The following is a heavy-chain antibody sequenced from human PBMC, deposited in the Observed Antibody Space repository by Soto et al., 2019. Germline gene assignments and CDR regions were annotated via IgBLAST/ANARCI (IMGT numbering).Heavy chain of an antibody. CDR3: ARPDFGDYWYFDL. V-gene: IGHV1-69*08. Sequence: QDQLVQSGAEVKKPGSSVKVSCKASGGTFSSHTCSWVRQAPGQGLEWMGRIIPALGTATYAQKFQGRVTITADECATTVYMDLNTLSSADTAVYYCARPDFGDYWYFDLCGRGTLVTVSS. J-gene: IGHJ2*01. CDR2: IIPALGTA. CDR1: GGTFSSHT. D-gene: IGHD3-10*01.